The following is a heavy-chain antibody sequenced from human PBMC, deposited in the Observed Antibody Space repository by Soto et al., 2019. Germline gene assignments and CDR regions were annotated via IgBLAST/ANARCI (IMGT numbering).Heavy chain of an antibody. CDR1: GGSVSSGSYY. V-gene: IGHV4-61*01. D-gene: IGHD3-22*01. CDR2: IFYNGST. J-gene: IGHJ4*02. Sequence: QVQLHESGPGLVKPSETLSLTCTVSGGSVSSGSYYWSWIRQPPGKGLEFIGYIFYNGSTNYNPFHKSRVTMSVDTSKDPFFLRPSSVTAPDNAFYYCARGVTMITGFDYWGQGSLVTVSS. CDR3: ARGVTMITGFDY.